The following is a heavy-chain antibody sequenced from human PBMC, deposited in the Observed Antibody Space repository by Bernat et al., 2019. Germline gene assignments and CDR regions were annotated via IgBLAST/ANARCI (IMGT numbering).Heavy chain of an antibody. J-gene: IGHJ5*02. CDR2: INHSGRT. CDR1: GGSFIGYY. D-gene: IGHD6-19*01. Sequence: QVQLQQWGAGLLKPSETLSLTCAGSGGSFIGYYWNWIRQPPGKGLEWIGEINHSGRTNYHPSLKSRVTISVDTSKNQFFLKLSSVTAADTAVYYCACRMAVASSSSFDPWSQGTLVTVSS. CDR3: ACRMAVASSSSFDP. V-gene: IGHV4-34*01.